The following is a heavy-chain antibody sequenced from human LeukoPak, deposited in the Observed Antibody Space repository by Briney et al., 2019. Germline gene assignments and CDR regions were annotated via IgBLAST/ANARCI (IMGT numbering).Heavy chain of an antibody. D-gene: IGHD3-10*01. J-gene: IGHJ6*02. Sequence: GASVKVSCKASGYTFTSYGISWVRQAPGQGLEWMGWISAYNGNTNYAQKLQGRVTMTTDTSTSTAYMELRSLRSDDTAVCYCARAVMVRFYYYYGMDVWGQGTTVTVSS. CDR3: ARAVMVRFYYYYGMDV. CDR2: ISAYNGNT. V-gene: IGHV1-18*01. CDR1: GYTFTSYG.